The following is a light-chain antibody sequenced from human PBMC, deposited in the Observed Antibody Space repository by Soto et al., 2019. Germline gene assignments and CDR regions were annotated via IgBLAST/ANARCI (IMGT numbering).Light chain of an antibody. CDR2: EVT. V-gene: IGLV2-8*01. CDR3: SSFAGNNNPYV. CDR1: SSDVGGYNS. J-gene: IGLJ1*01. Sequence: QSVLTQPRSVSGSPGQSVTISCTGTSSDVGGYNSVSWYQQHPDKAPKLMIYEVTKRPSGVPDRFSGSKSGNMASLSVSGLQAEDEADYYCSSFAGNNNPYVFGTGTKVTVL.